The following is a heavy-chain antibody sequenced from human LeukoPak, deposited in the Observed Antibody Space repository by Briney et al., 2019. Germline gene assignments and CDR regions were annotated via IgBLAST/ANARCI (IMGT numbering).Heavy chain of an antibody. J-gene: IGHJ5*02. D-gene: IGHD6-19*01. CDR1: GGTFSSYA. V-gene: IGHV1-69*05. CDR2: IIPIFGTA. CDR3: ARDPSYGRQWLGNWFDP. Sequence: SVKVSCKASGGTFSSYAISWVRQAPGQGLEWMGRIIPIFGTANYAQKFQGRVTITTDESTSSAYMELSSLRSEDTAVYYCARDPSYGRQWLGNWFDPWGQGTLVTVSS.